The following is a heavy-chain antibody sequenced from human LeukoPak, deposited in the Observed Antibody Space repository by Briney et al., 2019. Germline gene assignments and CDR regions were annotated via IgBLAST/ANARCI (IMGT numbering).Heavy chain of an antibody. D-gene: IGHD1-26*01. CDR3: ARENSGSYREFDY. Sequence: SETLSLTCTVSGGSINSYYWSWIRQPAGKGLEWIGRIYTSGSTNYNASLKSRVSMPVDTSKNQFSLKLSSVTAADTAVFYCARENSGSYREFDYWGQGTLVTVSS. CDR2: IYTSGST. J-gene: IGHJ4*02. CDR1: GGSINSYY. V-gene: IGHV4-4*07.